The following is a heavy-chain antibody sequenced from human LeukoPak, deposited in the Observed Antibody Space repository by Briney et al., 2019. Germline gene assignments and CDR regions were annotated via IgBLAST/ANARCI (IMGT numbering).Heavy chain of an antibody. J-gene: IGHJ3*02. Sequence: PSETLSLTCAVSGGSISGGGYSWSWLRQPPGQGLEWIGYIYHSGSTYYNPSLKSRVTISVDRSKNQFSLKLSSVTAADTAVYYCARGQGPAAFDIWGQGTMVTVSS. V-gene: IGHV4-30-2*01. CDR1: GGSISGGGYS. CDR3: ARGQGPAAFDI. CDR2: IYHSGST.